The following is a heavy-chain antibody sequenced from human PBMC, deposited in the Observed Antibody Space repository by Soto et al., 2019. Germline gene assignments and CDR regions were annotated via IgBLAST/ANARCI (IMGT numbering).Heavy chain of an antibody. CDR2: ISYDGSNK. CDR1: GFTFSSYG. Sequence: PGGSLRLSCAASGFTFSSYGMHWVRQAPGKGLEWVAVISYDGSNKYYADSVTGRFTVSRDNSKNTLYLQMNSLRAEDTAVYYCAGHGYTARAIDYWGQGTRFTVSS. J-gene: IGHJ4*02. D-gene: IGHD5-18*01. V-gene: IGHV3-30*03. CDR3: AGHGYTARAIDY.